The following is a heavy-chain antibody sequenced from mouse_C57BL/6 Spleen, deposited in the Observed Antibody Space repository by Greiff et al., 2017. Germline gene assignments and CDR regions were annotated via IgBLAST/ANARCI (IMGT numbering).Heavy chain of an antibody. Sequence: QVQLQQPGAELVRPGTSVKLSCKASGYTFTSYWMHWVKQRPGQGLEWIGVIDPSDSYTNYNQKFKGKATLTVDTSSSTAYMQLSSLTSEDSAVYYCAIYYGSSPFAYGGQGTLVTVSA. CDR1: GYTFTSYW. J-gene: IGHJ3*01. CDR3: AIYYGSSPFAY. V-gene: IGHV1-59*01. D-gene: IGHD1-1*01. CDR2: IDPSDSYT.